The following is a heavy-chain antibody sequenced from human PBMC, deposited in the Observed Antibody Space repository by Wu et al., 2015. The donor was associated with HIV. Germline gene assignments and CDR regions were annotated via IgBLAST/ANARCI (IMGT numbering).Heavy chain of an antibody. CDR2: IIPIFGTA. Sequence: QVQLVQSGAEVKKPGSSVKVSCKASGGTFSSYAISWVRQAPGQGLEWMGGIIPIFGTANYAQKFQGRVTITADESTSTAYMELSSLRSEDTAVYYCARVREYCSSTSCLRNWFDPWGQGTLGHRLL. D-gene: IGHD2-2*01. V-gene: IGHV1-69*12. CDR1: GGTFSSYA. CDR3: ARVREYCSSTSCLRNWFDP. J-gene: IGHJ5*02.